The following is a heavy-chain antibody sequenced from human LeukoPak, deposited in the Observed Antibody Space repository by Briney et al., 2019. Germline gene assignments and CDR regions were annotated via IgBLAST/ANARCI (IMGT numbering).Heavy chain of an antibody. CDR1: GYTFTSYD. D-gene: IGHD5-18*01. J-gene: IGHJ6*03. Sequence: WASVKVSCKASGYTFTSYDINWVRQATGQGLEWMGWMNPNSGNTGYAQKFQGRVTMTRNTSISTAYMELSSLRSEDTAVYYCARAQTKGGQLWLHYYYYYYMDVWGKGTTVTISS. CDR3: ARAQTKGGQLWLHYYYYYYMDV. CDR2: MNPNSGNT. V-gene: IGHV1-8*01.